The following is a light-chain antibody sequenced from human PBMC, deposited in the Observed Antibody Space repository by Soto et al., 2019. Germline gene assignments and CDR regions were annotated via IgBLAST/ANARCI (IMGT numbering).Light chain of an antibody. Sequence: EIVLTQSPATLSVSPGERATLSCRASQSVSSNLALYQQKPGQAPRLLMFGASTRATNIPARFSGSGSGTEFTLTISSLQSEDFAVYYCQQYFNWPPLTFGGGTKVDIK. CDR3: QQYFNWPPLT. CDR2: GAS. CDR1: QSVSSN. J-gene: IGKJ4*01. V-gene: IGKV3-15*01.